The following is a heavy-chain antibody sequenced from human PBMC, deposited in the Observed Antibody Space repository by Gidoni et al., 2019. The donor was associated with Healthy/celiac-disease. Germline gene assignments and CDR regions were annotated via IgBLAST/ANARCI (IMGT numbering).Heavy chain of an antibody. CDR3: AKDQASYCGGDCYWDY. Sequence: QVQLVESGGGVVQPGRSLRLSCAASGFTFSSYGMHWVRQAPGKGLEWVAVISYDGSNKYYADSVKGRFTISRDNSKNTLYLQMNSLRAEDTAVYYCAKDQASYCGGDCYWDYWGQGTLVTVSS. J-gene: IGHJ4*02. CDR1: GFTFSSYG. D-gene: IGHD2-21*02. CDR2: ISYDGSNK. V-gene: IGHV3-30*18.